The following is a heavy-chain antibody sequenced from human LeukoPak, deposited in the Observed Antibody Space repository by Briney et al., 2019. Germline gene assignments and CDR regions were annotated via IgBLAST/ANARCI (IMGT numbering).Heavy chain of an antibody. CDR1: GFTFSNAW. CDR3: STGGRRESDSSGFYLFYYGMDV. J-gene: IGHJ6*02. Sequence: KSGGSLRLSCAASGFTFSNAWMNWVRQAPGKGLEWVGRIKSTTDGGTTDSAAPVKGRFTISRDDSKNTLYLQMDSLKTEDTAVYYCSTGGRRESDSSGFYLFYYGMDVWGQGTTATVSS. V-gene: IGHV3-15*01. CDR2: IKSTTDGGTT. D-gene: IGHD3-22*01.